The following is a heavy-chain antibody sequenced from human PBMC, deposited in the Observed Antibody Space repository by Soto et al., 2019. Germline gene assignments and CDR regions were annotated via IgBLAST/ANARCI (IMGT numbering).Heavy chain of an antibody. D-gene: IGHD1-26*01. CDR3: AHSRNLITEDAQVGDFDY. Sequence: QITLKESGPTLVNPTQTLTLTCSFSGFSLATDGEGVGWVRQSPGAALEWLALIYWDDDERYSPSLKTRLTITKDISKNEVVLIMTNMEPVDTGTYFCAHSRNLITEDAQVGDFDYWGQG. CDR2: IYWDDDE. J-gene: IGHJ4*02. V-gene: IGHV2-5*02. CDR1: GFSLATDGEG.